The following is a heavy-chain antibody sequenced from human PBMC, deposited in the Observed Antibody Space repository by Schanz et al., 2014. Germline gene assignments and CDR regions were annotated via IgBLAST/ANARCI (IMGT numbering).Heavy chain of an antibody. CDR3: ARANSRRKINFDY. D-gene: IGHD2-21*01. CDR1: GFTFSSYG. J-gene: IGHJ4*02. V-gene: IGHV3-33*01. Sequence: QVQLVESGGGVVQFGRSLRLSCVASGFTFSSYGMHWVRQAPGKGLEWVAVIWYDENNKYYADSVKGRFTMSRDNSKNTLYLQMNSLRAEDTAVYYCARANSRRKINFDYWGRGTLVTVSS. CDR2: IWYDENNK.